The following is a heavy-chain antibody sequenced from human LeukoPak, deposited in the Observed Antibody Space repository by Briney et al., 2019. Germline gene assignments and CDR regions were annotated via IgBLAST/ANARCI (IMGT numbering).Heavy chain of an antibody. CDR2: ISYDGSNK. J-gene: IGHJ6*02. CDR3: ARDETPGYSSSFYYYYYGMDV. CDR1: GFTFSSYA. D-gene: IGHD6-13*01. V-gene: IGHV3-30*04. Sequence: GRSLRLSCAASGFTFSSYAMHWVRQAPGKGLEWVAVISYDGSNKYYADSVKGRFTISRDNSKNTLYLQMNSLRAEDTAVYYCARDETPGYSSSFYYYYYGMDVWGQGTTVTVSS.